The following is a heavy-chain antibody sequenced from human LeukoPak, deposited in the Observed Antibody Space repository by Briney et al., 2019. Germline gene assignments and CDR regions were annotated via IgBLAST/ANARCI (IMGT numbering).Heavy chain of an antibody. CDR3: ARVPPGYDY. V-gene: IGHV3-74*01. CDR1: GFTFSNYW. CDR2: INSDGSST. Sequence: GGSLRLSCAASGFTFSNYWMHWVRQAPGKGLVWVSRINSDGSSTGYADSVKGRFTISRDNSKNTLYLQINSLRAEYTALYYCARVPPGYDYWGQGTLVTVSS. D-gene: IGHD6-13*01. J-gene: IGHJ4*02.